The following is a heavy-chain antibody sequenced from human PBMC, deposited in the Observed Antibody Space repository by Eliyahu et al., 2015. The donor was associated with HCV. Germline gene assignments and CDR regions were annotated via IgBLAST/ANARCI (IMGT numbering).Heavy chain of an antibody. Sequence: EVQLLESGGGVVQPGGSLRLSCAASGFTFNTYAMTWVRQAPGKGLGGVSAICGSGXSTYYADXVKGRFTISRDNSKSTLYLQMNSLRAEDTAVYYCAKELSGSYKREYGMDVWGQGTTVTVSS. J-gene: IGHJ6*02. D-gene: IGHD5-24*01. CDR1: GFTFNTYA. CDR2: ICGSGXST. V-gene: IGHV3-23*01. CDR3: AKELSGSYKREYGMDV.